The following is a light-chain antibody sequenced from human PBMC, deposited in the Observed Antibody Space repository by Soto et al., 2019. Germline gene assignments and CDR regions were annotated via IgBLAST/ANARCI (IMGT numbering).Light chain of an antibody. CDR1: RTISSRF. CDR3: QQYGYSPHT. Sequence: EIVLTQSPGTLSLSPGERATLFCGASRTISSRFLAWFQQKPGQAPRLLIYGASSRATGIPDRFSGSGSGTDFTLTISRLEPEDFAVYFCQQYGYSPHTFGQRTKVEIK. J-gene: IGKJ2*01. V-gene: IGKV3-20*01. CDR2: GAS.